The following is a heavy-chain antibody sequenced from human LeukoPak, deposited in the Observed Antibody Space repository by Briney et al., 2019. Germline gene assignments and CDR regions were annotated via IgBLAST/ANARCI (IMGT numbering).Heavy chain of an antibody. J-gene: IGHJ5*02. Sequence: PSETLSLTCTVSGGSISSSSYYWGWIRQPPGKGLEWIGSIYYSGSTYYNPSLKSRVTISVDTSKNQLSLKLSSVTAADTAVYYCARPGYGTFGFDPWGQGTLVTVSS. CDR1: GGSISSSSYY. D-gene: IGHD2/OR15-2a*01. V-gene: IGHV4-39*01. CDR3: ARPGYGTFGFDP. CDR2: IYYSGST.